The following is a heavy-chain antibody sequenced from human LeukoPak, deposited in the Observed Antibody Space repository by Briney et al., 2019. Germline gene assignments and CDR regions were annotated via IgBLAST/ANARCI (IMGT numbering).Heavy chain of an antibody. CDR1: GFTVSSNH. D-gene: IGHD2-2*01. J-gene: IGHJ6*02. Sequence: GGSLRLSCAASGFTVSSNHLSWVRQAPGKGLEWVSVIFTGGSTHYADSVKGRFTISRDSSENTLYLQMNSLRAEDTAVYYCARPKHSSTSRLHYGMDVWGQGTTVIVSS. V-gene: IGHV3-66*04. CDR2: IFTGGST. CDR3: ARPKHSSTSRLHYGMDV.